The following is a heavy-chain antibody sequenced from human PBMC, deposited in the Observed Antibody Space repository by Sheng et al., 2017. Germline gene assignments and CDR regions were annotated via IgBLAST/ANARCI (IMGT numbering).Heavy chain of an antibody. Sequence: QVQLQESGPGLVKPSETLSLTCAVSGYSISSGYYWGWIRQPPGKGLEWIGSIYHSGSTYYNPSLKSRVTISVDTSKNQFSLKLSSVTAAYTAVYYCARAVGYSSGWYDYWGQGNPGHRLL. D-gene: IGHD6-19*01. CDR2: IYHSGST. J-gene: IGHJ4*02. CDR3: ARAVGYSSGWYDY. V-gene: IGHV4-38-2*01. CDR1: GYSISSGYY.